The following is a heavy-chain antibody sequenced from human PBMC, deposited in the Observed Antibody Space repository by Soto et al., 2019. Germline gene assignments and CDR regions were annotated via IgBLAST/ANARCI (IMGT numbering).Heavy chain of an antibody. D-gene: IGHD2-21*01. CDR1: GFGVSNNY. V-gene: IGHV3-66*01. CDR2: INSGGNT. J-gene: IGHJ6*02. Sequence: EVQLVESGGGLVQPGGSLRLSCAASGFGVSNNYMSWVRQAPGKGLEWVSAINSGGNTYYADSVKGRFTISRDNSKNAVYLQMDSVGAEDTVVYFVGRGGDGFCYLEYCYYGMDVWGQGTMVTVSS. CDR3: GRGGDGFCYLEYCYYGMDV.